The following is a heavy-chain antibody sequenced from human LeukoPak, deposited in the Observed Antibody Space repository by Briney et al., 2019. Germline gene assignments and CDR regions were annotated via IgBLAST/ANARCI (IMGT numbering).Heavy chain of an antibody. CDR3: ARVVEYYYDSSGYFDY. V-gene: IGHV1-3*01. D-gene: IGHD3-22*01. CDR2: INAGNGNT. J-gene: IGHJ4*02. CDR1: GYTFTSYA. Sequence: GASVKVSCKASGYTFTSYAMHWVRQAPGQRLEWMGWINAGNGNTRYSQKFQGRVTITRDTSASTAYMELSSLRSEDTAVYYCARVVEYYYDSSGYFDYWGQGTLVTVSS.